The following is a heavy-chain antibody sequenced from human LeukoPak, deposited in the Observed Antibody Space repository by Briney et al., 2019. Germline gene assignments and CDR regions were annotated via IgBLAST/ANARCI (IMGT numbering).Heavy chain of an antibody. CDR1: GYTFTGYY. V-gene: IGHV1-2*06. CDR3: ARVMGITGTLNDY. J-gene: IGHJ4*02. D-gene: IGHD1-20*01. Sequence: GASVKVSCKASGYTFTGYYMHWVRQAPGQGLEWMGRINPNSGGTNYAQKFQGRVTMTRDTSISTAYMELSRLRSDDTAVYYCARVMGITGTLNDYWRQGTLVTVSS. CDR2: INPNSGGT.